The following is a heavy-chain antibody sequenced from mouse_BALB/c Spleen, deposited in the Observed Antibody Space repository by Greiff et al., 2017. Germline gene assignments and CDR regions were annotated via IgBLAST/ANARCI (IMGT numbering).Heavy chain of an antibody. J-gene: IGHJ4*01. CDR3: AREGDMDY. CDR2: ISSGSSTI. V-gene: IGHV5-17*02. CDR1: GFTFSSFG. Sequence: EVQVVESGGGLVQPGGSRKLSCAASGFTFSSFGMHWVRQAPEKGLEWVAYISSGSSTIYYADTVKGRFTISRDNPKNTLFLQMTSLRSEDTAMYYCAREGDMDYWGQGTSVTVSS.